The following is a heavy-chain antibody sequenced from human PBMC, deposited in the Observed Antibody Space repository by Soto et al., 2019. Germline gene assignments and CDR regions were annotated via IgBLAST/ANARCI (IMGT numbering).Heavy chain of an antibody. V-gene: IGHV3-74*01. Sequence: GGSLRLSCAASGFTFSSYWMHWVRQAPGKGLVWVSRTNSDGSSTSYADSVKGRFTISRDNAKNTLYLQMNSLRAEDTAVYYCARVSDFWSGSNNWFDPWGQGTLVTVSS. CDR2: TNSDGSST. CDR3: ARVSDFWSGSNNWFDP. D-gene: IGHD3-3*01. CDR1: GFTFSSYW. J-gene: IGHJ5*02.